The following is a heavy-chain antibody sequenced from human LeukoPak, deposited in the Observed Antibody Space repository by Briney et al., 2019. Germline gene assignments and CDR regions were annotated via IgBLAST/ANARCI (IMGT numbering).Heavy chain of an antibody. Sequence: ASVKVSCKASGYTFTSYAMHWVRQAPGQRLEWMGWINAGNGNTKYSQEFQGRVTITRDTSASTAYMELSSLRSEDMAVYYCARGLEWLTRRHTWFDPWGQGTLVTVSS. CDR1: GYTFTSYA. D-gene: IGHD3-3*01. V-gene: IGHV1-3*03. CDR3: ARGLEWLTRRHTWFDP. CDR2: INAGNGNT. J-gene: IGHJ5*02.